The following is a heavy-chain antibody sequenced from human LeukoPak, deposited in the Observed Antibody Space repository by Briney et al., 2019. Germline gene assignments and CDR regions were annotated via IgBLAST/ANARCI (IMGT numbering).Heavy chain of an antibody. V-gene: IGHV3-33*01. Sequence: GGPLRLSCAASGFTFSSYGMHWVRQAPGKGLEWVAVIWYDGSNKYYADSVKGRFTISRDNSKNTLCLQMNSLRAEDTAVYYCASRQYGSGVLGYWGQGTLVTVSS. D-gene: IGHD3-10*01. CDR1: GFTFSSYG. CDR3: ASRQYGSGVLGY. J-gene: IGHJ4*02. CDR2: IWYDGSNK.